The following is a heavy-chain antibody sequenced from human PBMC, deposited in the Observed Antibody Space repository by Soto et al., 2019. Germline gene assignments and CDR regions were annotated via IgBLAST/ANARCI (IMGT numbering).Heavy chain of an antibody. Sequence: GGPVKVSCKASGYTFTGYYMHWVRQAPGQGLEWMGWINPNSGGTNYAQKFQGRVTMTRDTSKNQFSLKLRSVTAADTAMYYCAREKGYISGPKNFDSWGQGTLVTVSS. CDR1: GYTFTGYY. J-gene: IGHJ4*02. V-gene: IGHV1-2*02. CDR3: AREKGYISGPKNFDS. D-gene: IGHD5-12*01. CDR2: INPNSGGT.